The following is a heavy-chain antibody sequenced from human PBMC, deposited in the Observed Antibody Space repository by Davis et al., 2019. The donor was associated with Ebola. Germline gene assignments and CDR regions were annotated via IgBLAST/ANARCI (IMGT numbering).Heavy chain of an antibody. D-gene: IGHD6-19*01. J-gene: IGHJ4*02. CDR3: AREYTSAWDY. CDR1: GYTFTNYE. Sequence: ASVKVSCKTSGYTFTNYEVSWVRQAPAQGLEWMGWISTNNGNTKYAQKFQGRITMTKDTSTSTIYMELRSLGSDDSAVYYCAREYTSAWDYWGQGTLVTVSS. V-gene: IGHV1-18*01. CDR2: ISTNNGNT.